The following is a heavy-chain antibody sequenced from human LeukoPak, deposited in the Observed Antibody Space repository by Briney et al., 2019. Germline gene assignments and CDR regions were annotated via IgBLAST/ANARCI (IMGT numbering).Heavy chain of an antibody. CDR3: ARAGCSGGSCYHNWFDP. CDR2: IYSGGST. J-gene: IGHJ5*02. CDR1: GFTVSSNY. V-gene: IGHV3-53*01. D-gene: IGHD2-15*01. Sequence: GGSLRLSCAASGFTVSSNYMSWVRQAPGKGLEWVSVIYSGGSTYYADSVKGRFTISRDNSKNTLYLQMNSPRAEDTAVYYCARAGCSGGSCYHNWFDPWGQGTLVTVSS.